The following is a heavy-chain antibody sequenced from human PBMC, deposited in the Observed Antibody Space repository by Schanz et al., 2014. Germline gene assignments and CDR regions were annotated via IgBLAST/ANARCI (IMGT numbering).Heavy chain of an antibody. Sequence: EVQLVQSGGGLVKPGGSLRLSCAASGFTFSSHWMHWVRQDPGKGLVWVARINSVGSNTDYADSVTGRFTISRDNAKNTLYLQMNTLRAEDTAVYDCARGGPAYYFDDWGQGTLVTVSS. CDR3: ARGGPAYYFDD. CDR1: GFTFSSHW. V-gene: IGHV3-74*01. J-gene: IGHJ4*02. CDR2: INSVGSNT.